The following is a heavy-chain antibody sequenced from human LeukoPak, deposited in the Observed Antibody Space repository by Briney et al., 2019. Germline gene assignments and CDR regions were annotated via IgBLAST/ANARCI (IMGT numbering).Heavy chain of an antibody. CDR1: GFSFSSYA. Sequence: GGSLRLSCAASGFSFSSYAMSWVRQAPGKGLEWVSGIGDSGESTYYADFVKGRFTISRDNSKNTLYLQMNSLRAEDTAVYYCAKSGDYGDRDYWGQGTLVTVSS. D-gene: IGHD4-17*01. J-gene: IGHJ4*02. CDR3: AKSGDYGDRDY. CDR2: IGDSGEST. V-gene: IGHV3-23*01.